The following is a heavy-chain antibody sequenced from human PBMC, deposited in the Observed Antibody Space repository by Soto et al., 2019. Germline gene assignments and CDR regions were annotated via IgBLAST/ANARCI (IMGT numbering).Heavy chain of an antibody. V-gene: IGHV4-31*03. CDR2: IYYSGST. D-gene: IGHD4-17*01. CDR3: ATQANRDYCHYYSDY. CDR1: GGSISSGGYY. Sequence: SETLSLTCTVSGGSISSGGYYWSWIRQHPGKGLEWIGYIYYSGSTYYNPSLKSRVTISVDTSKNQFSLKLSSVTAADTAVYYCATQANRDYCHYYSDYQGQTTPVTVST. J-gene: IGHJ4*02.